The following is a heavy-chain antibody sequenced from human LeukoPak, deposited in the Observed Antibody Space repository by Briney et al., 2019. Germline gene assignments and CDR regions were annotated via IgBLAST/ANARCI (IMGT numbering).Heavy chain of an antibody. Sequence: SGTLSLTCTVSGGSISSYYWSWIRQPPGKGLEWIGYIYYSGSTNYNPSLKSRVTISVDTSKNQFSLKLSSVTAADTAVYYCARASVGATTWFDPWGQGTLVTVSS. CDR3: ARASVGATTWFDP. CDR1: GGSISSYY. J-gene: IGHJ5*02. V-gene: IGHV4-59*01. D-gene: IGHD1-26*01. CDR2: IYYSGST.